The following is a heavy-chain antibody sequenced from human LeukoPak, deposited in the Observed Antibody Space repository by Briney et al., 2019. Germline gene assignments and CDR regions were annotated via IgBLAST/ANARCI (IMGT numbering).Heavy chain of an antibody. CDR2: IYYSGST. CDR3: ARDQAVHYDIWTPNWFDP. CDR1: GGSISSSNW. J-gene: IGHJ5*02. Sequence: PSGTLSLTCAVSGGSISSSNWWSWVRQPPGKGLEWIGSIYYSGSTYYNPSLKSRVTISVDTSKNQFSLKLSSVTAADTAVYYCARDQAVHYDIWTPNWFDPWGQGTLVTVSS. D-gene: IGHD3-9*01. V-gene: IGHV4-4*02.